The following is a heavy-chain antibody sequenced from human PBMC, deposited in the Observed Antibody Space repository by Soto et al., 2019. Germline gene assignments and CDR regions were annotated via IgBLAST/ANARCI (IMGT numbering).Heavy chain of an antibody. CDR3: AREPKYSSSWYHNFQH. V-gene: IGHV1-69*05. CDR2: SSPRCGTA. CDR1: AAAGSGKA. D-gene: IGHD6-13*01. Sequence: YWGACAAAGSGKARSWVDQETGQGLEVGGGSSPRCGTASYAQKFQGRVTMTRDKSTSTAYMELSSLRSEDTAVYYCAREPKYSSSWYHNFQHWGQGTLVTVSS. J-gene: IGHJ1*01.